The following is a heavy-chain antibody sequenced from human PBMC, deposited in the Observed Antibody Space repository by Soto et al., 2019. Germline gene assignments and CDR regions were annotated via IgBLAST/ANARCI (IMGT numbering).Heavy chain of an antibody. Sequence: QLQLQESGPGLVKPSETLSLTCTVSGGSISSPSYYWGWIRQPPGRGLEWIGSIYYSGTTYYSPSLMKRVTISVDTSLNQFSLNRSSVTAADTAVYYCARQGVSYYYYMDVWGNGTTVTVSS. J-gene: IGHJ6*03. CDR3: ARQGVSYYYYMDV. D-gene: IGHD2-21*01. V-gene: IGHV4-39*01. CDR1: GGSISSPSYY. CDR2: IYYSGTT.